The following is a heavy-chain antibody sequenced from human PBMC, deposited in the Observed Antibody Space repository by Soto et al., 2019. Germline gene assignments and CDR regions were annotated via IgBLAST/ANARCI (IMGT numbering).Heavy chain of an antibody. CDR3: ARQDFWSGYFGFDP. CDR2: IYYSGST. J-gene: IGHJ5*02. Sequence: SETLSLTCTVSGGSISSSSYYWGWIRQPPGKGLEWIGSIYYSGSTYYNPSLKSRVTISVDTSKNQFSLKLSSVTAADTAVYYCARQDFWSGYFGFDPWGQGTLVTVSS. CDR1: GGSISSSSYY. D-gene: IGHD3-3*01. V-gene: IGHV4-39*01.